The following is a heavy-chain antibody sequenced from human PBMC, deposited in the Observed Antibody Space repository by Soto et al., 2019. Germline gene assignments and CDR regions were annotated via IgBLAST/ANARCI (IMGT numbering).Heavy chain of an antibody. CDR3: ARDNGIAGSFDP. D-gene: IGHD6-13*01. CDR1: GFTFSSYS. V-gene: IGHV3-48*02. Sequence: EVQLVESGGGLVQPGGSLRLSCAASGFTFSSYSMNWVRQAPGKGLEWVSYISYSSTTIYYADSVKGRFTISRDNAKNSLYLKMNSLRDEDTSVYYCARDNGIAGSFDPWGRGTLVTVSS. CDR2: ISYSSTTI. J-gene: IGHJ5*02.